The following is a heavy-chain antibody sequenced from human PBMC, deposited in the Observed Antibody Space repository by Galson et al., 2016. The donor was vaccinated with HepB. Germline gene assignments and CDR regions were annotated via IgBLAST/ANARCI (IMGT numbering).Heavy chain of an antibody. D-gene: IGHD1-26*01. Sequence: LSLTCTVSGGSISSTFYYWGWIRQPPGKGLEWIGSIYYSGSTYYNPSLKSRVPISVDTSKNHFSLKLSAVTAASTAFYLCVVMTPAHFFDYWGLGTLVTVSS. J-gene: IGHJ4*02. CDR3: VVMTPAHFFDY. CDR1: GGSISSTFYY. CDR2: IYYSGST. V-gene: IGHV4-39*02.